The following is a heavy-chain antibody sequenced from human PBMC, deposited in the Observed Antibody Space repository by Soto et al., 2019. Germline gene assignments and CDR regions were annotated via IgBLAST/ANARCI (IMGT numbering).Heavy chain of an antibody. V-gene: IGHV2-26*01. Sequence: VTLKESGPVLVKPTETLTLTCTVSGFSLSNARMGVSWIRQPPGKALEWLAHIFSNDETAYSTSLKTRLTISKDTSKSQVVXXMGXXXXVXXAXXXXXXXXXXXXLDXWGQGTLVTVSS. CDR2: IFSNDET. CDR1: GFSLSNARMG. CDR3: XXXXXXXXLDX. J-gene: IGHJ4*02.